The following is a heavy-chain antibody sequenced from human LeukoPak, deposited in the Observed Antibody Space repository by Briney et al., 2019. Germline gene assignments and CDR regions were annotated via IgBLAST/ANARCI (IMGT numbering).Heavy chain of an antibody. J-gene: IGHJ3*02. Sequence: PGGSLRLSCAASGFTFSNAWMSWVRQAPGKGLGWVGRIKSKTVGGTTDYAAPVKGRFTISRDDSKNTLYLQMNSPKTEDTAVYYCTTPLLRFLEWLLYDDAFDIWGQGTMVTVSS. CDR2: IKSKTVGGTT. V-gene: IGHV3-15*01. CDR1: GFTFSNAW. D-gene: IGHD3-3*01. CDR3: TTPLLRFLEWLLYDDAFDI.